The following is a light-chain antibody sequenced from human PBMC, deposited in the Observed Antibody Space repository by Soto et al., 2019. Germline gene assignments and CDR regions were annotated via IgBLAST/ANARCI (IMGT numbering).Light chain of an antibody. CDR1: QSVSSY. Sequence: EIVLTQSPGTLSLSPGERATLSCRASQSVSSYLAWYQQKPGQAPRLLIYGASRRATGIPDRLCGSGSGTDFTLSISRLEPEDFAVYWCQHYGNSPTFGQGTKVDTK. CDR2: GAS. CDR3: QHYGNSPT. V-gene: IGKV3-20*01. J-gene: IGKJ1*01.